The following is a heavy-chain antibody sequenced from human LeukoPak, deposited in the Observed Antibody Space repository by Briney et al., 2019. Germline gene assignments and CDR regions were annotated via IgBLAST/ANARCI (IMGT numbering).Heavy chain of an antibody. CDR1: GGSISSYY. D-gene: IGHD1-26*01. J-gene: IGHJ5*02. CDR3: ARDSGSYPHWFAP. CDR2: IFYSGIT. Sequence: WETLSLTCTVSGGSISSYYWSWIRQPAGKGLEWIGYIFYSGITNYNPSLKSRVTISVDTSKKQFSLKLTSVTAADTAVYYCARDSGSYPHWFAPWGQGTLVSVSS. V-gene: IGHV4-59*01.